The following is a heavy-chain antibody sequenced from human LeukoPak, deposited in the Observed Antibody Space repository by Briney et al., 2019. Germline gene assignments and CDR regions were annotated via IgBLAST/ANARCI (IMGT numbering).Heavy chain of an antibody. J-gene: IGHJ4*02. D-gene: IGHD6-13*01. Sequence: GGSLRLSCAASGFTFSSYAMSWVRQAPGKGLEWVSDISGSGGSRYYADSVRGRFTISRDNSENTLYVQMNSLRAEDTAVYYCARKIGTVAADPFDYWGQGTLVSVSS. V-gene: IGHV3-23*01. CDR1: GFTFSSYA. CDR2: ISGSGGSR. CDR3: ARKIGTVAADPFDY.